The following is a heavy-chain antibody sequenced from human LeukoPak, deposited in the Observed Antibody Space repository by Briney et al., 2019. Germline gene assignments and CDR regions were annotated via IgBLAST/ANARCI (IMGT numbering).Heavy chain of an antibody. CDR1: GYTFTSYA. Sequence: EASVKVSCKASGYTFTSYAMHWVRQAPGQRLEWMGWINAGNGNTKYSQKFQGRVTITRDTSASTAYMELSSLRSEDTAVYYCARTTTMVRYRYYCYGMDVWGKGTTVTVSS. CDR3: ARTTTMVRYRYYCYGMDV. J-gene: IGHJ6*04. D-gene: IGHD3-10*01. V-gene: IGHV1-3*01. CDR2: INAGNGNT.